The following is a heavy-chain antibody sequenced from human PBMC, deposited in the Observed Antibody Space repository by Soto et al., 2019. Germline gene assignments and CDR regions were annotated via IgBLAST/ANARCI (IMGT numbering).Heavy chain of an antibody. CDR2: INHSGST. D-gene: IGHD7-27*01. Sequence: QVQLQQWGAGLLKPSETLSLTCAAYGGSFSGYYWNWIRQPPGKGLEWLGEINHSGSTTYNTSLKSRVTISVDTSKNQFSLKLSSVTAADTAVYYCASGWGTIFDYGRQGTLVTVSS. CDR3: ASGWGTIFDY. V-gene: IGHV4-34*01. CDR1: GGSFSGYY. J-gene: IGHJ4*02.